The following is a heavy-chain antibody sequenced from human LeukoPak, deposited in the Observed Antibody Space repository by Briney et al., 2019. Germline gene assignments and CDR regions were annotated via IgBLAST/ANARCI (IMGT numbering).Heavy chain of an antibody. CDR2: IYYSGST. Sequence: PSETLSLTCTVSGGSISSYYWSWIRQPPGKGLEWIGYIYYSGSTNYNPSLKSRVTISVDTSKNQFSLKLTSVTAADTAVYYCARELSDSSSWYDPSLENWFDPWGQGTLVTVSS. V-gene: IGHV4-59*01. J-gene: IGHJ5*02. D-gene: IGHD6-13*01. CDR3: ARELSDSSSWYDPSLENWFDP. CDR1: GGSISSYY.